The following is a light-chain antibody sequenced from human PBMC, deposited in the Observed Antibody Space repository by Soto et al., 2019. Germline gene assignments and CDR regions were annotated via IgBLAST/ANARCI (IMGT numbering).Light chain of an antibody. CDR1: QSVSSSF. CDR3: QQYDSSPLT. Sequence: EIVLTQSPGTLSLSPGERATLSCRASQSVSSSFLAGCQQKPGQAPRLLIYGASSRATGIPDRFSGSGSGTEFTLTLSRLQPEDVAVYYCQQYDSSPLTVGGRPNVQI. CDR2: GAS. V-gene: IGKV3-20*01. J-gene: IGKJ4*01.